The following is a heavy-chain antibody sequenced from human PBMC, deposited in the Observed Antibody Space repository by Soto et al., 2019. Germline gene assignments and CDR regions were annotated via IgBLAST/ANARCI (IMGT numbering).Heavy chain of an antibody. J-gene: IGHJ4*02. D-gene: IGHD2-15*01. CDR1: GGTFSSYT. Sequence: QVQLVQSGAEVKKPGSSVKVSCKASGGTFSSYTISWVRQAPGQGLEWMGRIIPILGIANYAQKFQGRVKITADKSTSTAYMELSSLRSEDTAVYYCQHVVVAAWDDYWGQGTLVTVSS. CDR2: IIPILGIA. V-gene: IGHV1-69*02. CDR3: QHVVVAAWDDY.